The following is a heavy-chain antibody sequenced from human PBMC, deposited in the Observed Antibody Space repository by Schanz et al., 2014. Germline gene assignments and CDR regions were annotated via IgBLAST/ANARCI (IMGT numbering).Heavy chain of an antibody. CDR3: ARVELSVYYYAMDV. J-gene: IGHJ6*02. Sequence: EVQLVESGGALVQPGGSLRLSCAASGITFKNAWMIWVRQAPGKGLEYISSISPSSSYIYYADSVKGRFTISRDNAKNSLYLQMNSLRAEDAAVYYCARVELSVYYYAMDVWGQGTTVTVSS. D-gene: IGHD2-15*01. CDR1: GITFKNAW. CDR2: ISPSSSYI. V-gene: IGHV3-21*02.